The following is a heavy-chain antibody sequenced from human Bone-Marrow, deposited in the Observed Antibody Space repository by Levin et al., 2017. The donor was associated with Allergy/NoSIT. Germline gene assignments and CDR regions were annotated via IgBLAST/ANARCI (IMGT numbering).Heavy chain of an antibody. CDR1: GFSLSTSGMC. J-gene: IGHJ5*02. V-gene: IGHV2-70*01. CDR2: IDWDDDK. Sequence: SESGPTLVKPTQTLTLTCTFSGFSLSTSGMCVSWIRQPPGKALEWLALIDWDDDKYYSTSLKTRLTISKDTSKNQVVLTMTNMDPVDTATYYCARIDYSSSPEGSWFDPWGQGTLVTVSS. D-gene: IGHD6-6*01. CDR3: ARIDYSSSPEGSWFDP.